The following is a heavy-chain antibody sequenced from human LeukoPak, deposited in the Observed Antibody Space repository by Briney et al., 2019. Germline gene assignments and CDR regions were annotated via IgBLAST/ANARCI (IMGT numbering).Heavy chain of an antibody. CDR3: ARGPYTYYYDSSGSLGAFDI. J-gene: IGHJ3*02. CDR1: GFTFSSYS. CDR2: ISSSSSTI. Sequence: PGGSLRLSCAASGFTFSSYSMNWVRQAPGKGLEWVSYISSSSSTIYYADSVKGRFTISRDNAKNSLYLQMNSLRDEDTAVYYCARGPYTYYYDSSGSLGAFDIWGQGTMVTVSS. V-gene: IGHV3-48*02. D-gene: IGHD3-22*01.